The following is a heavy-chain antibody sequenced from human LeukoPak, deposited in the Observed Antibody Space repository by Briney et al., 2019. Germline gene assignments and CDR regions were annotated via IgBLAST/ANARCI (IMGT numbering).Heavy chain of an antibody. CDR2: IYYSGST. Sequence: SETLSLTCTVSGGSISSSSYYWGWIRQPPGKGLEWIGSIYYSGSTYYNPSLKSRVTISVDTSKNQFSLKLSSVTAADTAVYYCARVFWEYGDYDRGPNYYYYYMDVWGKGTTVTVSS. CDR1: GGSISSSSYY. CDR3: ARVFWEYGDYDRGPNYYYYYMDV. J-gene: IGHJ6*03. D-gene: IGHD4-17*01. V-gene: IGHV4-39*07.